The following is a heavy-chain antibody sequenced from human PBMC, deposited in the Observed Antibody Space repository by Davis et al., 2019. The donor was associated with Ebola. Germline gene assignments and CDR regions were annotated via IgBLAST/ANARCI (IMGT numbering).Heavy chain of an antibody. CDR2: INHSGST. CDR1: GGSFSGYY. D-gene: IGHD5-24*01. CDR3: ARAFGDGYNYYFDY. J-gene: IGHJ4*02. Sequence: PSETLSLTCPVYGGSFSGYYWSWIRQPPGKGLEWIGEINHSGSTNYNPSLKSRVTISVDTSKNQFSLKLSSVTAADTAVYYCARAFGDGYNYYFDYWGQGTLVTVSS. V-gene: IGHV4-34*01.